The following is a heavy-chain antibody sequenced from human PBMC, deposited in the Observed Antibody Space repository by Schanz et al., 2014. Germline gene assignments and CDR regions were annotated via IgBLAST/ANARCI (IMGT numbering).Heavy chain of an antibody. V-gene: IGHV4-34*01. J-gene: IGHJ4*02. D-gene: IGHD6-13*01. CDR2: INHSGST. CDR3: ARGPDSTSADVTRGRRRYYFDY. CDR1: SGSFSGYY. Sequence: QVQLQQWGAGLLKPSETLSLSCAVYSGSFSGYYWSWIRQPPGKGLEWIGEINHSGSTNYNPSLKSRLPISVDTPKNQFPLKLSSVTAADTAVYYCARGPDSTSADVTRGRRRYYFDYWGQGTLVTVSS.